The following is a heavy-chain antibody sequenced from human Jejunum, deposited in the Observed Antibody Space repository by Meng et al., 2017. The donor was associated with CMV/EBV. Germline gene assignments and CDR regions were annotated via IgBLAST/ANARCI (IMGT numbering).Heavy chain of an antibody. Sequence: WIGWVRQRPGKGLEWMGMIYPGDSDTKYSPSFQGQVTISADKSISTAYLQWSSLKASDTAKYYCARWDCSTSCYGSYYYYYGMDVWGQGTTVTVSS. CDR1: W. V-gene: IGHV5-51*01. J-gene: IGHJ6*02. CDR3: ARWDCSTSCYGSYYYYYGMDV. D-gene: IGHD2-2*01. CDR2: IYPGDSDT.